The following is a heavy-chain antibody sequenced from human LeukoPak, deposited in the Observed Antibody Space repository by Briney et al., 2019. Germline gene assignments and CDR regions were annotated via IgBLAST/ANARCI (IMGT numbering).Heavy chain of an antibody. Sequence: SQTLSLTCAISGDSVSSNSAAWNWVRQSPSRGLEWLGRTYYRSKWYSDYAVSVKTRITINPDTSKNQFSLQMNSVTPEDTAVYYWARSTVIEGVTHGMDVWGQGTTVIVSS. J-gene: IGHJ6*02. D-gene: IGHD1-26*01. CDR2: TYYRSKWYS. V-gene: IGHV6-1*01. CDR1: GDSVSSNSAA. CDR3: ARSTVIEGVTHGMDV.